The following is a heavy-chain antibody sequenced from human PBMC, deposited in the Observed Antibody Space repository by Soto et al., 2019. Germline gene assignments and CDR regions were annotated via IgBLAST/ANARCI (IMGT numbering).Heavy chain of an antibody. V-gene: IGHV3-30-3*01. CDR2: ISYDGSNK. J-gene: IGHJ4*02. D-gene: IGHD3-22*01. CDR3: ARDLPYYYDSSGYGTTDY. Sequence: QVQLVESGGGVVQPGRSLRLSCAASGFTFSSYAMHWVRQAPGKGLEWVAVISYDGSNKYYADSVKGRFTISRDNSKNTLYLQMNSLRAEDTAVYYCARDLPYYYDSSGYGTTDYWGQGTLVTVSS. CDR1: GFTFSSYA.